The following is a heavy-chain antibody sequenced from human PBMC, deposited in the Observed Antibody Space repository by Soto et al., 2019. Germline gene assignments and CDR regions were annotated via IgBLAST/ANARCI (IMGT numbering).Heavy chain of an antibody. V-gene: IGHV4-34*01. CDR2: INHSGTI. Sequence: SETLSLTCSVNGGSFSYYYWSWIRQSPGKGLEWIGEINHSGTINFNPSLKSRVTISIDTSENQFSLTLRSVTAADTAIYYCARSFRGVSLDWGQGTLVPVSS. CDR1: GGSFSYYY. CDR3: ARSFRGVSLD. D-gene: IGHD3-10*01. J-gene: IGHJ4*02.